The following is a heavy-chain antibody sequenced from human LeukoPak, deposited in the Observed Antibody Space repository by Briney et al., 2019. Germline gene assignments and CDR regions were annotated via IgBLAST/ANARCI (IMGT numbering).Heavy chain of an antibody. CDR2: ISWDGGST. Sequence: GGSLRLSCAASGFTFDDYTMHWVRQAPGKDLEWVSLISWDGGSTYYADSVKGRFTISRDNSKNSLYLQMNSLRTEDTALYYCAKALGATVTTGVDYWGQGTLVTVSS. J-gene: IGHJ4*02. D-gene: IGHD4-11*01. CDR1: GFTFDDYT. V-gene: IGHV3-43*01. CDR3: AKALGATVTTGVDY.